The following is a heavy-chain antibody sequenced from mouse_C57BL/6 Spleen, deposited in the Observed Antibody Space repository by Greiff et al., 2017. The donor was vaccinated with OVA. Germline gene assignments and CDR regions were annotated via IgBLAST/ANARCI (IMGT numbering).Heavy chain of an antibody. Sequence: VQLQQSGAELVRPGTSVKLSCKASGYTFTSYWMHWVKQRPGQGLEWIGVIDPSDSYTNYNQKFKGKATLTVDTSSSTAYMQLSSLTSEDSAVYYCAREPNYYGSSHWYFDVWGTGTTVTVSS. CDR3: AREPNYYGSSHWYFDV. V-gene: IGHV1-59*01. CDR2: IDPSDSYT. CDR1: GYTFTSYW. J-gene: IGHJ1*03. D-gene: IGHD1-1*01.